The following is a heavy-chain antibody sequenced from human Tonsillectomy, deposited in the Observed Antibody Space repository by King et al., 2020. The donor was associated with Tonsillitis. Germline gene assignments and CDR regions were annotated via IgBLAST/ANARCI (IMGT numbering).Heavy chain of an antibody. CDR3: AKGKYYYDSSGCPDY. CDR2: ISYDGSNE. Sequence: VQLVESGGGVVQPGRSLRLSCAASGFTFSGYGMHWVRQAPGKGLEWVAVISYDGSNEYYADSVKGRFTISRDNSKNTLYLQMNSLRAEDTAVYYCAKGKYYYDSSGCPDYWGQGTLVTVSS. D-gene: IGHD3-22*01. V-gene: IGHV3-30*18. J-gene: IGHJ4*02. CDR1: GFTFSGYG.